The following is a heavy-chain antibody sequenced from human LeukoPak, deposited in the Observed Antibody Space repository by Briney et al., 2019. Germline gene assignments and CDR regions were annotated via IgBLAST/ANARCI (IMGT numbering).Heavy chain of an antibody. CDR3: ARADPFFDSSGYHYAFDI. CDR1: GFTVSSNY. J-gene: IGHJ3*02. Sequence: PGGSLRLSCAASGFTVSSNYMSWVRQAPGKGLEWVSVIYSGGSTYYADSVKGRFTISRDNSKNTLYLQMNSLRAEDTAVYYCARADPFFDSSGYHYAFDIWGQGTMVTVSS. D-gene: IGHD3-22*01. CDR2: IYSGGST. V-gene: IGHV3-53*01.